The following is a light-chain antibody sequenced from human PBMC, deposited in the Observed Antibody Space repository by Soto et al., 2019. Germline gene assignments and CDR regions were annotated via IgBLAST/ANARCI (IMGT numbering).Light chain of an antibody. Sequence: ETVLTQSPATLSVSPGERATLSCGASQSLSSNLAWYQEKPGQAPRLLIYGASTRATGIPARFSGSGSGTEFTLTISSLQSEDFAVYYCQQYNNWPPLTFGGGTKVDIK. CDR2: GAS. V-gene: IGKV3-15*01. CDR3: QQYNNWPPLT. J-gene: IGKJ4*01. CDR1: QSLSSN.